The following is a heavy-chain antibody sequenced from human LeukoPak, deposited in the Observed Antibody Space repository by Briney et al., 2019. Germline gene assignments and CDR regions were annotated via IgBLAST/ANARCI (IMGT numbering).Heavy chain of an antibody. J-gene: IGHJ4*02. CDR3: ARQTGSGLFILP. CDR2: IYYSGNT. Sequence: SETLSLTCTVSGVSISSSNSYWRWIRQPPGKGLAWIGSIYYSGNTYYNASLKSQVSISIDTSKNQFSLRLTSVTAADTAVYYCARQTGSGLFILPGGQGTLVTVSS. CDR1: GVSISSSNSY. D-gene: IGHD3/OR15-3a*01. V-gene: IGHV4-39*01.